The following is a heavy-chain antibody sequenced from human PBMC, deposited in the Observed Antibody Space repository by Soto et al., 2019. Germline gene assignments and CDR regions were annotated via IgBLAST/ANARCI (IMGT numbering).Heavy chain of an antibody. CDR1: GFTFSSYA. CDR3: AKGHDSYYYYMDV. Sequence: HPGGSLRLSCAASGFTFSSYAMSWVRQAPGKGLEWVSAISGSGGSTYYADSVKGRFTISRDNSKNTLYLQMNSLRAEDTAVYYCAKGHDSYYYYMDVWGKGTTVTVSS. V-gene: IGHV3-23*01. CDR2: ISGSGGST. J-gene: IGHJ6*03.